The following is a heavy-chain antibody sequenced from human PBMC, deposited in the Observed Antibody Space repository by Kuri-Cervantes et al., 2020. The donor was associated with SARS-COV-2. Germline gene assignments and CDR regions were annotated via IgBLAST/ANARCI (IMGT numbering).Heavy chain of an antibody. D-gene: IGHD5-12*01. J-gene: IGHJ6*02. CDR2: IYHSGST. CDR1: GYSTSSGYY. Sequence: SETLSLTCAVSGYSTSSGYYWGWIRQPPGKGLEWIGSIYHSGSTYYNPSLKSRVTISVDTSKNQFSLNLSSVTAADTAVYYCARRLKWLLRVPHYYYYGMDVWGQGTTVTVSS. CDR3: ARRLKWLLRVPHYYYYGMDV. V-gene: IGHV4-38-2*01.